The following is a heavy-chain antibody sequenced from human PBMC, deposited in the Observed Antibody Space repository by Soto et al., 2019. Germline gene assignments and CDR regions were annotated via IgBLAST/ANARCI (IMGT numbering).Heavy chain of an antibody. CDR2: ISGSGGST. CDR3: ALLNYDILTGSYYNYGMDV. D-gene: IGHD3-9*01. J-gene: IGHJ6*02. V-gene: IGHV3-23*01. CDR1: GFTFSSYA. Sequence: GGSLRLSCAASGFTFSSYAMSWVRQAPGKGLEWVSAISGSGGSTYYADSVKGRFTISRDNSKNTLYLQMNSLRAEDTAVYYCALLNYDILTGSYYNYGMDVWGQGTTVTVSS.